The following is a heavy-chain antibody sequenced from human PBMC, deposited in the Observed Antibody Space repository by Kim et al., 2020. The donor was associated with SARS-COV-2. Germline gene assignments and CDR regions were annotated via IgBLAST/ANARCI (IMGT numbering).Heavy chain of an antibody. D-gene: IGHD2-21*02. J-gene: IGHJ4*02. V-gene: IGHV4-61*01. Sequence: SETLSLTCTVSGGSVSSGSYYWSWIRQPPGKGLEWIGYIYYSGSTNYNPSLKSRVTISVDTSKNQFSLKLSSVTAADTAVYYCARETDRVTATRRSSIPYYFDYWGQGTLVTVSS. CDR3: ARETDRVTATRRSSIPYYFDY. CDR1: GGSVSSGSYY. CDR2: IYYSGST.